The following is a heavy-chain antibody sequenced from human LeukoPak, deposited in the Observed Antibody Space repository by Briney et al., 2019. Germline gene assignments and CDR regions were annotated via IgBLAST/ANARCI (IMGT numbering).Heavy chain of an antibody. Sequence: SETLSLTCTVSGGSISSYYWSWIRQPPGKGLVWIGYIYYSGSTNYNPSLKSRVTISVDTSKNQFSLKLSSVTAADTAVYYCARGIVGATHFDYWGQRTLVTVSS. D-gene: IGHD1-26*01. V-gene: IGHV4-59*01. CDR1: GGSISSYY. J-gene: IGHJ4*02. CDR2: IYYSGST. CDR3: ARGIVGATHFDY.